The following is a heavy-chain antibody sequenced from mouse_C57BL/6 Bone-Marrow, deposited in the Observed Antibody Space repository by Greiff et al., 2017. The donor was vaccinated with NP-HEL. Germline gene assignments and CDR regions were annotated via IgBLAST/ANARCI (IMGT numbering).Heavy chain of an antibody. D-gene: IGHD2-3*01. Sequence: EVKVVESGGGLVQPGGSLSLSCAASGFTFTDYYMSWVRQPPGKALEWLGFIRNKANGYTTEYSASVKGRFTISRDNSQSILYLQMNALRAEDSATYYCAKMDGYFDVWGTGTTVTVSS. CDR2: IRNKANGYTT. J-gene: IGHJ1*03. CDR3: AKMDGYFDV. CDR1: GFTFTDYY. V-gene: IGHV7-3*01.